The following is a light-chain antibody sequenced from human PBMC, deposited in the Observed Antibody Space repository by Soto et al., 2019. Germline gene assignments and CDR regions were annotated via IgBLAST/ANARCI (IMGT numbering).Light chain of an antibody. Sequence: QSVLTQPPSASGSPGQSVAISCTGTSSDVGGYNYVSWYQQHPGKAPKLMSYGVNKRPSGVPDRFSGSKSGNTASLTVSGLQAEDEADYYCSSYAGSSTVFGTGTKVTVL. V-gene: IGLV2-8*01. J-gene: IGLJ1*01. CDR1: SSDVGGYNY. CDR3: SSYAGSSTV. CDR2: GVN.